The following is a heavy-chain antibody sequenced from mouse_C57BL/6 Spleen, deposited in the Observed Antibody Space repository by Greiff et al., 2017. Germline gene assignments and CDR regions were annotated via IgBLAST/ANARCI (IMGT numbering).Heavy chain of an antibody. CDR3: TRGNDVYPYYVDY. J-gene: IGHJ2*01. CDR1: GYTFTSYW. V-gene: IGHV1-50*01. CDR2: IVPSDSYT. D-gene: IGHD2-3*01. Sequence: QVQLQQPGAELVKPGASVKMSCKASGYTFTSYWMQWVKQRPGPGLEWIGEIVPSDSYTNYNQKFKGKSTFTVDTSSSTAYMQLSSLIAEDSAVYYGTRGNDVYPYYVDYWGQGTTRTVSS.